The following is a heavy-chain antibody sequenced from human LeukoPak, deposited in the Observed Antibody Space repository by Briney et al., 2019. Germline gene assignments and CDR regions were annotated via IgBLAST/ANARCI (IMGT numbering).Heavy chain of an antibody. CDR3: AKTPRYCSSTSCRN. CDR2: ISGSGGST. Sequence: GGSLRLSCAASGFTFSSYSMNWVRQAPGKGLEWVSAISGSGGSTYYADSVKGRFTISRDNSKNTLYLQMNSLRAEDTAVYYCAKTPRYCSSTSCRNWGQGTLVTVSS. CDR1: GFTFSSYS. J-gene: IGHJ4*02. D-gene: IGHD2-2*01. V-gene: IGHV3-23*01.